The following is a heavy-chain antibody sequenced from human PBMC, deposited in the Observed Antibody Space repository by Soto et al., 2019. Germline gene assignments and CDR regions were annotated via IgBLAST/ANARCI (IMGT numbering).Heavy chain of an antibody. CDR1: GFTFSSYG. D-gene: IGHD3-22*01. Sequence: PGGSLRLSCAASGFTFSSYGMHWVRQDPGKGLEWVAVIWYDGSNKYYADSVKGRFTISRENSKNTLYLQMNSLRAEDTAVYYCARDGALYDSSSGEEYYYYGMDVWGQGTTVTVSS. V-gene: IGHV3-33*01. CDR2: IWYDGSNK. CDR3: ARDGALYDSSSGEEYYYYGMDV. J-gene: IGHJ6*02.